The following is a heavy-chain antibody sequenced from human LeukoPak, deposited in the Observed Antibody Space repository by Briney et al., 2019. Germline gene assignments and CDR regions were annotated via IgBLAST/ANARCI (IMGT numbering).Heavy chain of an antibody. J-gene: IGHJ5*02. Sequence: SETLSLTCAVYGGSFSGYDWNWIRQPPGKGLEWIGEINHSGSTNYNPSLKSRVTISVDTSKNQFSLKLSSVSAADTAVYYCAGHWNYPWGKGTLVTVSS. CDR2: INHSGST. V-gene: IGHV4-34*01. CDR1: GGSFSGYD. CDR3: AGHWNYP. D-gene: IGHD1-7*01.